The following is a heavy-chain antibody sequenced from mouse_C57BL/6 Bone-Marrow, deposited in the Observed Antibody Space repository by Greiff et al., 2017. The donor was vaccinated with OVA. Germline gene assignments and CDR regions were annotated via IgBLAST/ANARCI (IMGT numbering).Heavy chain of an antibody. Sequence: QVQLKESGAELAKPGASVKLSCKASGYTFTSYWITWVKQRPGQGLEWIGDIYPGSGSTNYNEKFKSKATLTVDTSSSTAYMQLSSLTSEDSAVYYCARGEGGSRPTVDYWGQGTTLTVSS. CDR3: ARGEGGSRPTVDY. CDR2: IYPGSGST. J-gene: IGHJ2*01. V-gene: IGHV1-55*01. D-gene: IGHD1-1*01. CDR1: GYTFTSYW.